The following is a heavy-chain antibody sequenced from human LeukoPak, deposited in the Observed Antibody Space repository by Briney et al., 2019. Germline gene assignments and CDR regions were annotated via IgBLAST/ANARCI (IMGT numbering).Heavy chain of an antibody. Sequence: ASVKVSCKASGYTFTSYYMHWVRQAPGQWLEWMGIINPSGGSTSYAQKFQGRVTMTRDTSTSTVYMELSSLRSEDTAVYYCARGWGIAAAGGWFDPWGQGTLVTVSS. CDR1: GYTFTSYY. CDR2: INPSGGST. V-gene: IGHV1-46*01. D-gene: IGHD6-13*01. J-gene: IGHJ5*02. CDR3: ARGWGIAAAGGWFDP.